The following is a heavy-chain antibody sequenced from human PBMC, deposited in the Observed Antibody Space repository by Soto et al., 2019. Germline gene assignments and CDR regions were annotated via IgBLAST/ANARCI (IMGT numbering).Heavy chain of an antibody. CDR2: IKQDGSAN. J-gene: IGHJ4*02. CDR3: VRGFNGFAY. CDR1: GFTFSNSW. Sequence: HPGGSLRLSCAASGFTFSNSWMSWVRQAPGKGLEWLASIKQDGSANYCADSVKGRFTISRDNARDSLFLQMNSLRAEDTAVFYCVRGFNGFAYWGQGTLVTVSS. D-gene: IGHD5-12*01. V-gene: IGHV3-7*01.